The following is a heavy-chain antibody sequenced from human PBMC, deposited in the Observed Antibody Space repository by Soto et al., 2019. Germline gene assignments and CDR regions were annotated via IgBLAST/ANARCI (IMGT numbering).Heavy chain of an antibody. V-gene: IGHV3-23*01. CDR1: EFSFSRYA. D-gene: IGHD4-17*01. CDR3: VKQMTTWTDSFFDF. J-gene: IGHJ4*02. CDR2: LGPDGRNT. Sequence: LRLSCVASEFSFSRYAMTWVRQAAGKGLQWVAGLGPDGRNTFYGESVRGRFTISRDNSRNTLYLQMSSLRAEDTAVYFCVKQMTTWTDSFFDFWGQGIQVTVSS.